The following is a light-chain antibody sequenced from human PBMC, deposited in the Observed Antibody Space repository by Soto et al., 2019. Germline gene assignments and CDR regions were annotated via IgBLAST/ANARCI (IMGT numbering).Light chain of an antibody. CDR1: QSVSSN. Sequence: EIVMTQSPATLSVSPGERATLSCRASQSVSSNLAWYQQKPGQAPNLLIYGASTRATGIPARFSGSGSGTEFTLTISGLQSEDFAVYYCQQYSNWPITFGQGTRLEIK. CDR2: GAS. CDR3: QQYSNWPIT. V-gene: IGKV3-15*01. J-gene: IGKJ5*01.